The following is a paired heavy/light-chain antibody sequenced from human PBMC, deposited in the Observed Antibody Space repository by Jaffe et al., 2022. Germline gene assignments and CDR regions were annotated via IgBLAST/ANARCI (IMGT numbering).Heavy chain of an antibody. D-gene: IGHD2-21*02. J-gene: IGHJ4*02. Sequence: QVQLVQSGSELKEPGASVKVSCKASGYTFTSNAMSWVRQAPGQGLEWMGWINTNTGNPTYGQGFTGRFVFSLDTSVSTAYLEISSLKAGDTAVYYCARDFDGGNSEGERGFDYWGLGTLVTVSS. V-gene: IGHV7-4-1*02. CDR2: INTNTGNP. CDR3: ARDFDGGNSEGERGFDY. CDR1: GYTFTSNA.
Light chain of an antibody. Sequence: SYELTQPPSVSMSPGQTARITCSGDALSKQYAHWYQQKPGQAPILVIKRDIVRPSGIPERFSGSTSGTTVTLTISGVQTEDEAEYHCQSADISDTYVVFGGGTKLTVL. J-gene: IGLJ2*01. CDR3: QSADISDTYVV. CDR1: ALSKQY. CDR2: RDI. V-gene: IGLV3-25*03.